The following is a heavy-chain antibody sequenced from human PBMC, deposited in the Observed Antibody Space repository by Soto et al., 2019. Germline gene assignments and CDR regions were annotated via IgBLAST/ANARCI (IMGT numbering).Heavy chain of an antibody. D-gene: IGHD7-27*01. Sequence: GGSLRLSCAASGFTFSNYWTHWVRQAPGKGLVWVSRINGDGSTTTYADFVKGRFTISRDNAKNTLYLQMDSLGADDTAVYYCTRGGTSATYWGLFDYWGQGALVTVS. CDR2: INGDGSTT. CDR1: GFTFSNYW. J-gene: IGHJ4*02. CDR3: TRGGTSATYWGLFDY. V-gene: IGHV3-74*01.